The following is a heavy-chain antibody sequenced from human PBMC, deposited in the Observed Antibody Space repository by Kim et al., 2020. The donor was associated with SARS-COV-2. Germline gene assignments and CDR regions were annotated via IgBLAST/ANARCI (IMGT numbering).Heavy chain of an antibody. D-gene: IGHD1-7*01. V-gene: IGHV3-48*02. Sequence: DSVKGRFTISRDNAKNLLYLQMNSLRDEDTAVYYCARNDWNFGIYYGMDVWGQGTTVTVSS. J-gene: IGHJ6*02. CDR3: ARNDWNFGIYYGMDV.